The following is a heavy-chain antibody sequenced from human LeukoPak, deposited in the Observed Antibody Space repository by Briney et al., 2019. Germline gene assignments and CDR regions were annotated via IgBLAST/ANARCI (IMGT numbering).Heavy chain of an antibody. CDR3: ARTAYSDYSLGF. CDR2: ISSTGGII. CDR1: GFTFSSYE. Sequence: PGGSLRLSCAASGFTFSSYEMNWVRQAPGKGLEWLSYISSTGGIIYYADSVEGRFTISRDDAKNSLYLQMNSLRAEDTAVYYCARTAYSDYSLGFWGQGTLVTVSS. J-gene: IGHJ4*02. V-gene: IGHV3-48*03. D-gene: IGHD5-12*01.